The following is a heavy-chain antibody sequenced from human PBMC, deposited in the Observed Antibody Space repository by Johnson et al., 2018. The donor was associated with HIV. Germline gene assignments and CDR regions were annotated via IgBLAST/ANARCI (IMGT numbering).Heavy chain of an antibody. CDR2: ISGSGGST. J-gene: IGHJ3*02. CDR3: ARDYETI. D-gene: IGHD3-16*01. V-gene: IGHV3-23*04. Sequence: VQLVESGGGLIQRGGSLRLSCAASGFTFSSYAMNWVRQAPGKGLEWVSTISGSGGSTYYADSVKGRFTISRDNSKDTLYLEMNSLRAEDTAVYYCARDYETIWGQGTMVTVSS. CDR1: GFTFSSYA.